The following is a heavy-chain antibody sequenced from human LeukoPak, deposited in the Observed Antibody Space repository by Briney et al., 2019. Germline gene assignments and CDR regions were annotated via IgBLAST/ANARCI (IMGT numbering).Heavy chain of an antibody. V-gene: IGHV1-2*04. CDR3: AMTDRNPRKSTTRRIVGATTSEERGPFDS. D-gene: IGHD1-26*01. CDR2: INPNSGGT. CDR1: GYTFTGYY. Sequence: ASVKVSCKASGYTFTGYYMHWVRQAPGQGLEWMGWINPNSGGTNYAQKFQGWVTMTRDTSISTAYMELSRLRSDDTAVYYCAMTDRNPRKSTTRRIVGATTSEERGPFDSWGQGTLVTVSS. J-gene: IGHJ4*02.